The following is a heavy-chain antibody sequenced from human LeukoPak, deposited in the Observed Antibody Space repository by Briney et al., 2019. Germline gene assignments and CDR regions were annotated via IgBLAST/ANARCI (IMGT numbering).Heavy chain of an antibody. J-gene: IGHJ4*02. V-gene: IGHV1-2*02. D-gene: IGHD3-10*01. CDR2: INPNSGGT. CDR3: ARGPYYGSGRRGYYFDY. CDR1: GYTFTGYY. Sequence: GASVKVSCKASGYTFTGYYTHWVRQAPGQGLEWMGWINPNSGGTNYAQKFQGRVTMTRDTSISTAYTELSRLRSDDTAVYYCARGPYYGSGRRGYYFDYWGQGTLVTVSS.